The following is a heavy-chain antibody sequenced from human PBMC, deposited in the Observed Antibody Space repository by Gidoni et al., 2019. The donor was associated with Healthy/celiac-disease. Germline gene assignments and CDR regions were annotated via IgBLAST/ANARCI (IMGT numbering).Heavy chain of an antibody. CDR2: ISSSSSYI. V-gene: IGHV3-21*01. CDR3: ARDYGDYVGAGGVYYYYGMDV. CDR1: GFTFSSYS. Sequence: EVQLVEPGGGLVKPGGSLRLSCAASGFTFSSYSMNWVRQAPGKGLEWVSSISSSSSYIYYADSVKGRFTISRDNAKNSLYLQMNSLRAEDTAVYYCARDYGDYVGAGGVYYYYGMDVWGQGTTVTVSS. J-gene: IGHJ6*02. D-gene: IGHD4-17*01.